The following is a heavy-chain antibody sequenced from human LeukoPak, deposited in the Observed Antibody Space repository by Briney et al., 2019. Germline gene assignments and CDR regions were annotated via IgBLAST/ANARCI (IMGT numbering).Heavy chain of an antibody. Sequence: SETLSLTCTVSGGSISSHYWSWIRQPPGKGLEWIGYIYYSGSTNYNPSLKSRVTISVDTSKNQFSLKLSSVTAADTAVYYCARGGLSSSYYCDSSAKLPRGFDYWGQGTLVTVSS. CDR3: ARGGLSSSYYCDSSAKLPRGFDY. D-gene: IGHD3-22*01. CDR2: IYYSGST. V-gene: IGHV4-59*11. CDR1: GGSISSHY. J-gene: IGHJ4*02.